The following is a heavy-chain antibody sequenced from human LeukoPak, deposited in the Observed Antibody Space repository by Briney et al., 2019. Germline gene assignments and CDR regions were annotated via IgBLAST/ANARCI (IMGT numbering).Heavy chain of an antibody. J-gene: IGHJ2*01. CDR2: INPSGGST. CDR3: ARDAPGSHYPHWYFDL. Sequence: ASVKVSCKASGYTFTSYYMHWVRQAPGQGLEWMGIINPSGGSTSYAQKFRGRVTMTRDMSTSTVYMELSSLRSEDTAVYYCARDAPGSHYPHWYFDLWGRGTLVTVSS. CDR1: GYTFTSYY. V-gene: IGHV1-46*01. D-gene: IGHD1-26*01.